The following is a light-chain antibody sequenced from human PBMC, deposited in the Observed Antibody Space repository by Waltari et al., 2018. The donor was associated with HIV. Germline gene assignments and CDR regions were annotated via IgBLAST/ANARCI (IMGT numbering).Light chain of an antibody. CDR3: CSCPRSGIRYV. Sequence: QSALTQPASVSGSPGQSLTIPCHGTSSNVGSDDLVPWYQQHPGEAPKLIIYEVTKRPSGVSNRFSGSKSGNTASLTISGLQAEDEADYYCCSCPRSGIRYVFGTGTKVTVL. V-gene: IGLV2-23*02. J-gene: IGLJ1*01. CDR2: EVT. CDR1: SSNVGSDDL.